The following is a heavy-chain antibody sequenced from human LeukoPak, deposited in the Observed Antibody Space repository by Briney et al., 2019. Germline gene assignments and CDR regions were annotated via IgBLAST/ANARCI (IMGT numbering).Heavy chain of an antibody. CDR3: ATEKGSSPGYNWFDP. CDR2: IYYSGST. CDR1: GGSISSYY. D-gene: IGHD2-2*01. Sequence: SETLSLTCTVSGGSISSYYWSWIRQPPGKGLEWIGYIYYSGSTNYNPSLKSRVTISVDTSKNQSSLKLSSVPAADTAVYYCATEKGSSPGYNWFDPWGQGTLVTVSS. J-gene: IGHJ5*02. V-gene: IGHV4-59*12.